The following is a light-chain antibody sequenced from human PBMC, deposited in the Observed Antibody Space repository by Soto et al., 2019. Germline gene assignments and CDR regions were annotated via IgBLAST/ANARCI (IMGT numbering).Light chain of an antibody. CDR2: GAS. V-gene: IGKV3-15*01. Sequence: EIVMTQSPATLSVSPGERATLSCRASQSVSGNLAWYQQKPGQAPRLLIYGASTRATGIPARFSGSGSGTEFTLPISSLQTEDFAVYYCQQYNNWPPLTFGGGTKVEIK. CDR1: QSVSGN. J-gene: IGKJ4*01. CDR3: QQYNNWPPLT.